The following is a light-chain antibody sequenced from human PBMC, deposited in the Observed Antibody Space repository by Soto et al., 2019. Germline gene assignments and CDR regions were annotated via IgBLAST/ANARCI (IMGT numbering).Light chain of an antibody. J-gene: IGLJ1*01. CDR2: EVS. Sequence: QSVLTQPASVSGSPGQSITISCTGTSSDVGGYNYVSWYQQHPGKAPKLMIYEVSNRPSGVSNRFSGSKSGNTASLTISGLQAEDEADYYCSSYTSGSTLVFGTGTKVTV. CDR3: SSYTSGSTLV. CDR1: SSDVGGYNY. V-gene: IGLV2-14*01.